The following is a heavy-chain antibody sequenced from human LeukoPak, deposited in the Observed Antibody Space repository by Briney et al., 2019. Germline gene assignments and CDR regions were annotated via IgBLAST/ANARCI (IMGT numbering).Heavy chain of an antibody. D-gene: IGHD6-19*01. CDR3: ARSFLGGWYYFDY. V-gene: IGHV4-34*01. Sequence: SETLSLTCTVSGGSISSYYWSWIRQPPGKGLEWIGEINHGGSTDYNPSLRSRVTISVDTSKNQFSLRLSSVTAADTAVYYCARSFLGGWYYFDYWGQGTLVTVSS. J-gene: IGHJ4*02. CDR1: GGSISSYY. CDR2: INHGGST.